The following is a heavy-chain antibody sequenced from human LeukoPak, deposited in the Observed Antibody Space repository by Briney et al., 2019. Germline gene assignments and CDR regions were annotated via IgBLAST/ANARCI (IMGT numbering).Heavy chain of an antibody. CDR3: AKAHTYYYDSSGYNDAFDI. D-gene: IGHD3-22*01. CDR1: GFTFDDYA. J-gene: IGHJ3*02. CDR2: ISWNSGSI. Sequence: GRSLRLSCAASGFTFDDYAMHWVRQAPGKGLEWVSGISWNSGSIGYADSVKGRFTISRDNAKNSLYLQMNSLRAEDTALYYCAKAHTYYYDSSGYNDAFDIWGQGTMVTVSS. V-gene: IGHV3-9*01.